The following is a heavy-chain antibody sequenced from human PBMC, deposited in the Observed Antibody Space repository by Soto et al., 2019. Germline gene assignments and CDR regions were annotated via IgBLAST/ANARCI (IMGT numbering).Heavy chain of an antibody. J-gene: IGHJ4*02. CDR1: GGSFSGYY. D-gene: IGHD6-19*01. CDR3: ARGRAVRLVTSSGRYFDY. V-gene: IGHV4-34*01. Sequence: QVQLQQWGAGLLKPSETLSLTCAVYGGSFSGYYWSWIREPPGKGLEWIGEINHSGSTNYNQSLKSRVTISVDTSKHQFPLKLSSVTAADTAVYYCARGRAVRLVTSSGRYFDYWGQGTLVTVSS. CDR2: INHSGST.